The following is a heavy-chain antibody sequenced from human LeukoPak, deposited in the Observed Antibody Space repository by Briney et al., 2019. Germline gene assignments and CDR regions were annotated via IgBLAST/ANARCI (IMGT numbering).Heavy chain of an antibody. V-gene: IGHV3-64*01. D-gene: IGHD5-24*01. J-gene: IGHJ4*02. CDR2: INSNGDRT. Sequence: GGSLRLSCAASGFTFSNYTMHWIRQAPGKGLESVLAINSNGDRTFHINSVKGRFTISRDNSKNTLYLQMVSLRAEDTAVYYCTREAGGGSDYWGQGTLVTVSS. CDR1: GFTFSNYT. CDR3: TREAGGGSDY.